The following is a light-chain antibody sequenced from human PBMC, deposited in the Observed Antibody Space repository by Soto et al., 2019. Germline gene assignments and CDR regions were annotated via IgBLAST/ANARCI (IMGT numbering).Light chain of an antibody. CDR3: QQFGNSLPWT. V-gene: IGKV3-20*01. CDR1: QSVSSSY. Sequence: EIVLTQSPGTLSLSPGERATLSCRASQSVSSSYLAWYQQKPGQAPRLLIYATSIRATGIPDRFSGFGSGTDFTLTISRLEPEDFAVYYCQQFGNSLPWTFGQGTKVEIK. J-gene: IGKJ1*01. CDR2: ATS.